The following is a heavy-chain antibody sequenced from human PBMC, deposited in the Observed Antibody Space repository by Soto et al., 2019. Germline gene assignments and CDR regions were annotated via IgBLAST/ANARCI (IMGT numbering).Heavy chain of an antibody. D-gene: IGHD2-2*01. CDR2: INHYGST. Sequence: QVQLQQWGAGLLKPSETQSLTCAVYGGSFSSYYWSWIHQPPGKGLEWIGQINHYGSTDYNPSLKSRVTISVDTSKNHFSLRLSSVTAADTAMYYCATHCSSTSCYYTFDPWGQGTLVTVSS. CDR3: ATHCSSTSCYYTFDP. V-gene: IGHV4-34*01. J-gene: IGHJ5*02. CDR1: GGSFSSYY.